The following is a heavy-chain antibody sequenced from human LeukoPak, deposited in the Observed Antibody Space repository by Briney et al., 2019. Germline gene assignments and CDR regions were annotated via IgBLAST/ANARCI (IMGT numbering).Heavy chain of an antibody. D-gene: IGHD6-6*01. J-gene: IGHJ6*03. CDR3: ARGRRGRGQLGDYYYYMDV. Sequence: NPGGSLRLSCAASGFTFSSYSMNWVRQAPGKGLEWVSFISGSSVYIYYADSVKGRFTISRDNAKNSLYLQMNSLRAEDTAVYYCARGRRGRGQLGDYYYYMDVWGKGTTVTVSS. V-gene: IGHV3-21*01. CDR1: GFTFSSYS. CDR2: ISGSSVYI.